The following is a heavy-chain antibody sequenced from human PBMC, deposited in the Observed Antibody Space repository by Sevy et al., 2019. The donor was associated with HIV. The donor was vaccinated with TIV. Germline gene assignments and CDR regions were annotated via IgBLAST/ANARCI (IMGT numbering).Heavy chain of an antibody. D-gene: IGHD3-3*01. CDR3: ARGYYDFWSGYYRRDAFDI. V-gene: IGHV1-18*01. J-gene: IGHJ3*02. CDR2: ISAYNGNT. Sequence: ASVKVSCTASGYTFTSYGISWVRQAPGQGLEWMGWISAYNGNTNYAQKLQGRVTLTTDTSTSTAYMELRSLGSDDTAVDYCARGYYDFWSGYYRRDAFDIWGQGTMVTVSS. CDR1: GYTFTSYG.